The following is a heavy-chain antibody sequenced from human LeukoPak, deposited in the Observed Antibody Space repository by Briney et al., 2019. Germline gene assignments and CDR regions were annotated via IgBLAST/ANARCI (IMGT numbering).Heavy chain of an antibody. CDR3: ARERSFYSSSWSPKYYFDY. J-gene: IGHJ4*02. CDR2: IYYSGST. D-gene: IGHD6-13*01. CDR1: GGSISSSSYY. Sequence: LETLSLTCTVSGGSISSSSYYWGWIRQPPGKGLEWIGSIYYSGSTYYNPSLKSRVTISVDTSKNQFSLKLSSVTAADTAVYYCARERSFYSSSWSPKYYFDYWGQGTLVTVSS. V-gene: IGHV4-39*02.